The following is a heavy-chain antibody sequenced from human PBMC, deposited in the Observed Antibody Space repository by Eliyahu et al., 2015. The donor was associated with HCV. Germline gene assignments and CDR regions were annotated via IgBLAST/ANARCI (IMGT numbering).Heavy chain of an antibody. V-gene: IGHV3-74*01. Sequence: EVQLVESGGGLVQPGGSLRLSCAASGFTFXXXWMXWVRQAPGKGLVWVSRINSDGSSTSYADSVKGRFTISRDNAKNTLYLQMNSLRAEDTAVYYCARGLGYCSGGSCSWGQGTLVTVSS. CDR1: GFTFXXXW. J-gene: IGHJ5*02. CDR3: ARGLGYCSGGSCS. D-gene: IGHD2-15*01. CDR2: INSDGSST.